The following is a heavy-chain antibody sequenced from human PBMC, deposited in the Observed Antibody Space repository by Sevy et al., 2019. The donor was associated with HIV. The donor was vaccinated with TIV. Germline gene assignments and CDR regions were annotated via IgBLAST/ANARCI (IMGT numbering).Heavy chain of an antibody. V-gene: IGHV3-23*01. Sequence: GGSLRLSCAASGFTFAKYSMSWVRQAPGKGLEWVSTFSFGCGRINYADSVKGRFTISRDDSKNTLFMPMNSLRAEDTAAYFYAGEGRTQPHDYWGKGTLVTVSS. D-gene: IGHD2-15*01. CDR2: FSFGCGRI. J-gene: IGHJ4*02. CDR3: AGEGRTQPHDY. CDR1: GFTFAKYS.